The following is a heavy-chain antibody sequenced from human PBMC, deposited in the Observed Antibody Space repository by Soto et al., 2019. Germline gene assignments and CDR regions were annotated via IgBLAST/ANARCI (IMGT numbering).Heavy chain of an antibody. CDR1: GGSISSYY. J-gene: IGHJ6*03. CDR3: AREGIGDYYYYYMDV. CDR2: IYYSGST. V-gene: IGHV4-59*01. Sequence: KPSETLSLTCTVSGGSISSYYWSWIRQPPGKGLEWIGYIYYSGSTNYNPSLKSRVTISVDTSKNQFSLKLSSVTAADTAVYYCAREGIGDYYYYYMDVWGKGTTVTVSS. D-gene: IGHD3-10*01.